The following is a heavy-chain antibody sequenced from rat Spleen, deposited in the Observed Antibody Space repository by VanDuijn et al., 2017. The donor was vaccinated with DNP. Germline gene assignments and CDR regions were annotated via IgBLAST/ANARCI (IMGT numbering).Heavy chain of an antibody. CDR1: GFSLTTHH. V-gene: IGHV2-43*01. Sequence: QVQLKESGPGLVQPSQTLSVVCTVSGFSLTTHHVHWVRQPSGKGLEWMGIIGTGGSTEYNSALKSRLSISRDTSKSQVFLKMNSLQTEDTATYYCARDGQWDYLDYWGQGIMVTVAS. CDR2: IGTGGST. J-gene: IGHJ2*01. CDR3: ARDGQWDYLDY. D-gene: IGHD1-1*01.